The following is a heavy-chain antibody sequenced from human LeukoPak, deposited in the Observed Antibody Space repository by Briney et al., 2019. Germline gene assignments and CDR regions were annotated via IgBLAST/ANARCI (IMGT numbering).Heavy chain of an antibody. D-gene: IGHD3-9*01. V-gene: IGHV3-21*01. Sequence: GGSLRLSCAASGFTFSSYSMNWVRQAPGKGLEWVSSISSSSSYIYYADSVKGRFTISRDNAKNSLYLQMNSLRAEGTAVYYCARDYDILTGSNYYFDYWGQGTLVTVSS. J-gene: IGHJ4*02. CDR1: GFTFSSYS. CDR2: ISSSSSYI. CDR3: ARDYDILTGSNYYFDY.